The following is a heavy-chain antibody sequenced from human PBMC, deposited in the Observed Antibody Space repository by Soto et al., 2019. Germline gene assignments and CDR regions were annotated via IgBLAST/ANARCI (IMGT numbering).Heavy chain of an antibody. CDR2: ISYDGSNK. Sequence: ESGGGVVQPGRSLRLPCAASGFTFSSYAMHWVRQAPGKGLEWVAVISYDGSNKYYADSVKGRFTISRDNSKNTLYLQMNSLRAEDTAVYYCARDRWFGELLDLDYWGQGTLVTVSS. D-gene: IGHD3-10*01. CDR3: ARDRWFGELLDLDY. CDR1: GFTFSSYA. J-gene: IGHJ4*02. V-gene: IGHV3-30-3*01.